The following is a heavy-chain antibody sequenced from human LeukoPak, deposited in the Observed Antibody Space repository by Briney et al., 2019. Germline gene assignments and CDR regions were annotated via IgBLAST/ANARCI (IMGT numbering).Heavy chain of an antibody. CDR2: LIPNSGDT. CDR3: ARLGLGSGSSCDY. J-gene: IGHJ4*02. Sequence: ASVKVSCKASGYTFTGYYMHWVRQAPGQGREWMGWLIPNSGDTNYAQNFQGRVTMTRDTSISTAYLQWSSLKASDTAIYYCARLGLGSGSSCDYWGRGTLVIVSS. CDR1: GYTFTGYY. V-gene: IGHV1-2*02. D-gene: IGHD3-10*01.